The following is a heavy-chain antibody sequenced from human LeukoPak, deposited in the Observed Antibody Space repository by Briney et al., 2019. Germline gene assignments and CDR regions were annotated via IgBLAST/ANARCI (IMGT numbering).Heavy chain of an antibody. CDR1: GGSIINYY. V-gene: IGHV4-59*01. Sequence: SETLSLTCTVSGGSIINYYWTWLRQPPGKELEWIGHIYYTGSTNYNPSLNSRVTISVDTSKKQFSLRLTSVIAADTAVYYCARVAKHFRGGLSFYFMDVWGIGTTVTISS. CDR3: ARVAKHFRGGLSFYFMDV. CDR2: IYYTGST. D-gene: IGHD3-10*01. J-gene: IGHJ6*03.